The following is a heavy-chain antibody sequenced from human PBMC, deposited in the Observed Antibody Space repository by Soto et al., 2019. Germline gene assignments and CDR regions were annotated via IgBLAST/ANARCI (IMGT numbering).Heavy chain of an antibody. CDR1: GGSFSGYY. J-gene: IGHJ3*02. D-gene: IGHD3-3*01. Sequence: PSETLSLTCAVYGGSFSGYYWSWIRQPPGKGLEWIGEINHSGSTNYNPSLKSRVTISVDTSKNQFSLKLSSVTAADTAVYYCASFSYYDFWSGYPTGFDSLGQVTMVTVSS. V-gene: IGHV4-34*01. CDR3: ASFSYYDFWSGYPTGFDS. CDR2: INHSGST.